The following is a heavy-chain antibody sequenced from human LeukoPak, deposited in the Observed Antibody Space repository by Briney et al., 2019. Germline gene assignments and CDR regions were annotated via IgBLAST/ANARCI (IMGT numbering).Heavy chain of an antibody. Sequence: GGSLRLSCAASGFTFSRYWMSWVRQAPGKGLEWVANIKQDGSEKYYVDSVKGRFTISRDNAKNSLYLQMNSLRVEDTAVYYCARPPFGAITMIIMDWGQGTLVTVSS. D-gene: IGHD3-22*01. J-gene: IGHJ4*02. V-gene: IGHV3-7*01. CDR3: ARPPFGAITMIIMD. CDR1: GFTFSRYW. CDR2: IKQDGSEK.